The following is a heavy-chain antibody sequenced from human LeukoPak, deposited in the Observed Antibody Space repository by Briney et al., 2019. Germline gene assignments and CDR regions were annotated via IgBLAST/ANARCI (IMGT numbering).Heavy chain of an antibody. J-gene: IGHJ6*02. CDR1: GFTFSSYS. CDR3: AKDFSGFGELLFFFGMDV. V-gene: IGHV3-30*18. D-gene: IGHD3-10*01. Sequence: GGSLRLSCAASGFTFSSYSLNWVRQAPGKGLEWVAVISYDGAITYYADSVKGRFTISRDNSKKTVDLQMNSLRAEDTAVYYCAKDFSGFGELLFFFGMDVWGQGTTVIVSS. CDR2: ISYDGAIT.